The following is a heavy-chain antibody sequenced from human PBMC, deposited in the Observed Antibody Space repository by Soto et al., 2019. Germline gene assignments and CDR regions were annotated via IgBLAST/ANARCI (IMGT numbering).Heavy chain of an antibody. CDR1: GGSITTYY. Sequence: SETLSLTCTVSGGSITTYYWNWIRQSPGKGLEWIASISYSGSTNYNPSLRSRITISIDTSKNQFSLTLTSVTAADTAVYYCARDPYGSGSGGVYYYYALDVWGQGTTVTVSS. V-gene: IGHV4-59*13. J-gene: IGHJ6*02. CDR3: ARDPYGSGSGGVYYYYALDV. CDR2: ISYSGST. D-gene: IGHD5-12*01.